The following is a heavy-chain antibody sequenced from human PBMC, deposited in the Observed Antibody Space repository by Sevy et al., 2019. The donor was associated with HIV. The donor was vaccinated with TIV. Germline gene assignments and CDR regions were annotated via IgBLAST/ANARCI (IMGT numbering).Heavy chain of an antibody. CDR3: ARVYYDFWSGYYRRDAFDI. J-gene: IGHJ3*02. D-gene: IGHD3-3*01. CDR1: GYTFTSYG. Sequence: ASVKVSCTASGYTFTSYGISWVRQAPGQGLEWMGWISAYNGNTNYAQKLQGRVTLTTDTSTSTAYMELRSLRSDDTAVYYGARVYYDFWSGYYRRDAFDIWGQGTMVTVSS. CDR2: ISAYNGNT. V-gene: IGHV1-18*01.